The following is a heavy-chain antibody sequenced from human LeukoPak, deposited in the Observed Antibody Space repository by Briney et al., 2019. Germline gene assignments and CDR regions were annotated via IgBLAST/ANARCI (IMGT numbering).Heavy chain of an antibody. CDR3: ARDTGSSPGDY. Sequence: ASVKVSCKASGYTFTSYGISWVRQAAGQGLEWMGWISTYNGDTNYAQNLQGRVTMTTDTSTSTAYMDLRSLRSDDTAVYYCARDTGSSPGDYWGQGTLVTVSS. V-gene: IGHV1-18*01. D-gene: IGHD1-26*01. J-gene: IGHJ4*02. CDR1: GYTFTSYG. CDR2: ISTYNGDT.